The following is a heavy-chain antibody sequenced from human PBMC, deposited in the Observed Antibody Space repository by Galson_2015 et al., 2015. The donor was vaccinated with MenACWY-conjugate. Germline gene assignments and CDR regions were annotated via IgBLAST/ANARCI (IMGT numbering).Heavy chain of an antibody. Sequence: SLRLSCAASGFTFSSNGMHWVRQAPGKGLEWVAFLSFHGRDKSYADSVKGRFTISRDNSKNTLYLQINSLRAEDTAVYYCAKEGPNDYESYSDYWGQGTLVTVSS. V-gene: IGHV3-30*18. CDR2: LSFHGRDK. D-gene: IGHD4-17*01. CDR1: GFTFSSNG. CDR3: AKEGPNDYESYSDY. J-gene: IGHJ4*02.